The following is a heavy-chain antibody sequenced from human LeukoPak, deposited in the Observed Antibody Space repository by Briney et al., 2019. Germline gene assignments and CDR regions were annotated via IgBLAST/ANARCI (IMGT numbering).Heavy chain of an antibody. J-gene: IGHJ4*02. Sequence: GGSLRLSCAVSGFTVSSNFLNWVRQAPRKGLEWVSVLYSGGTTFYADSVRGRFTISRDNSKNTLNLQMNYLRADDTAVYYCASPSPGGAAAGLFDYWGQGTLVTVSS. V-gene: IGHV3-53*05. CDR1: GFTVSSNF. CDR3: ASPSPGGAAAGLFDY. D-gene: IGHD6-13*01. CDR2: LYSGGTT.